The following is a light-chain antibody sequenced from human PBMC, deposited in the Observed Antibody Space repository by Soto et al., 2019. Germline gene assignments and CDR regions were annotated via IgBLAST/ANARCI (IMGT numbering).Light chain of an antibody. J-gene: IGKJ1*01. CDR3: QQYSSHSWT. Sequence: DIQMTQAPSSLSPSVAVLDTISCRASQSISGWLAWYQQKPGKAPELLIFDASNLKSGISERFSGSGSGTEFTLTISRLQPDDVATYYCQQYSSHSWTFGQGTKVDI. CDR2: DAS. CDR1: QSISGW. V-gene: IGKV1-5*01.